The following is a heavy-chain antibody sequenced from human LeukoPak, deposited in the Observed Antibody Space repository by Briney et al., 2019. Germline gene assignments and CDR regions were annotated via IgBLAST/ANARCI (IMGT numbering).Heavy chain of an antibody. D-gene: IGHD3-10*01. CDR2: ISYDATIK. CDR3: AKELRPGSSYYEDQ. Sequence: GRSLKLSGAASXFTFSSYGMHWVRQAPGKGLEWVALISYDATIKYYADSVKGRFTISRDNSRNTLYLQMNSLRAEDTAVYFCAKELRPGSSYYEDQWGQGTLVTVSS. CDR1: XFTFSSYG. V-gene: IGHV3-30*18. J-gene: IGHJ4*02.